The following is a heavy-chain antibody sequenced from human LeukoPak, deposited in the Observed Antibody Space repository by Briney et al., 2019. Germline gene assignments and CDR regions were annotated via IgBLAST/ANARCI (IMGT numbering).Heavy chain of an antibody. V-gene: IGHV3-21*01. CDR3: ARIAAAATGAFDI. CDR2: ISGSSSYI. Sequence: GGSLRLSCAAPGFTFSTYYMIWVRQGPGKGLEWVSSISGSSSYIYYADSVKGRFTVSRDNAKNSLYLQVNSLRAEDTAVYYCARIAAAATGAFDIWGQGTMVTVSS. D-gene: IGHD6-13*01. CDR1: GFTFSTYY. J-gene: IGHJ3*02.